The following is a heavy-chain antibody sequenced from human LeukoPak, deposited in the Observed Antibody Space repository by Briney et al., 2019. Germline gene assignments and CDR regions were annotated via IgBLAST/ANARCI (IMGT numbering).Heavy chain of an antibody. CDR2: INAGNGNT. Sequence: ASVKVSCKASGYTFTSYAMHWVRQAPGQRLEWMGWINAGNGNTKYSQKFQGRVTIARDTSASTAYMELSSLRSEDTAVYYCARELRYSSGWYDYWGQGTLVTVSS. V-gene: IGHV1-3*01. CDR1: GYTFTSYA. CDR3: ARELRYSSGWYDY. J-gene: IGHJ4*02. D-gene: IGHD6-19*01.